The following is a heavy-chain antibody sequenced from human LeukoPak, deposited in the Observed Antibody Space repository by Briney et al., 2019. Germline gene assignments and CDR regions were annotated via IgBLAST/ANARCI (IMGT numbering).Heavy chain of an antibody. Sequence: GGSLRLSCAASGFTFDDYAMHWVRQAPGKGLEWVSGISWNSGSIGYADSVKGRFTISRDNAKNSLYLQMNSLRAEDTALYYCAKASGRWQRGYFDYWGQGTLVTVSP. CDR1: GFTFDDYA. J-gene: IGHJ4*02. CDR3: AKASGRWQRGYFDY. CDR2: ISWNSGSI. V-gene: IGHV3-9*01. D-gene: IGHD1-26*01.